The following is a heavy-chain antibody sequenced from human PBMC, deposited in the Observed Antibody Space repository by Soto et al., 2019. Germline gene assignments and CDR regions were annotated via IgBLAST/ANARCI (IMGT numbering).Heavy chain of an antibody. V-gene: IGHV4-34*01. D-gene: IGHD4-17*01. CDR3: AREVGDSGDYMVLQLLDL. CDR1: GGSVSGYY. J-gene: IGHJ3*01. Sequence: QVQLQQWGAGLLKPSETLALTCAVHGGSVSGYYWCWIRQPPGKGLVWIGETPHSGSANYDPSLKSRVTVSVGTSKNPLSLRLVSVPAAATAVYYCAREVGDSGDYMVLQLLDLWGPGTMVTVSS. CDR2: TPHSGSA.